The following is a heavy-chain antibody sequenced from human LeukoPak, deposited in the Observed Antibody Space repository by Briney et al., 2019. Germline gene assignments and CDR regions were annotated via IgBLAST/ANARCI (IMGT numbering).Heavy chain of an antibody. Sequence: GASVKVSCKASGYTFTSYGISWVRQAPGQGLEWMGWISAYNGNTNYAQKLQGRATMTTDTSTSTAYMELRSLRSDDTAVYYCARDPFTRSGSYISTDVWGQGTTVTVSS. CDR3: ARDPFTRSGSYISTDV. J-gene: IGHJ6*02. CDR1: GYTFTSYG. V-gene: IGHV1-18*01. CDR2: ISAYNGNT. D-gene: IGHD3-10*01.